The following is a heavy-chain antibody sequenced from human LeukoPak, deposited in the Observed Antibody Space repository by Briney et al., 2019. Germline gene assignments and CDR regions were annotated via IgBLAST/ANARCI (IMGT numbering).Heavy chain of an antibody. Sequence: SETLSLTCTVSGGSISSGDYYWSWIRQPPGKGLEWIGYIYYSGSTYYNPSLKSRVTISVDTSKNQFSLKLSSVTAADTAVYYCARVSYYDSSGYYWLGLRGVYFDYWGQGTLVTVSS. V-gene: IGHV4-30-4*01. CDR1: GGSISSGDYY. CDR3: ARVSYYDSSGYYWLGLRGVYFDY. J-gene: IGHJ4*02. CDR2: IYYSGST. D-gene: IGHD3-22*01.